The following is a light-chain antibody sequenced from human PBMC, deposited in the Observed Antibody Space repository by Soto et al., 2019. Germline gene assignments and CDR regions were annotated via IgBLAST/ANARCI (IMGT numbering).Light chain of an antibody. Sequence: QSALTQPASVSGSPGQSITISCTGTSSDVGGYDYVSWYQQHPGKAPQLMVYDVSSRPSGVSNRFSGSKSGNTASLAISGLQAEDGADYYCSSFASSDTPIVFGAGSKVTVL. V-gene: IGLV2-14*03. CDR2: DVS. CDR3: SSFASSDTPIV. J-gene: IGLJ1*01. CDR1: SSDVGGYDY.